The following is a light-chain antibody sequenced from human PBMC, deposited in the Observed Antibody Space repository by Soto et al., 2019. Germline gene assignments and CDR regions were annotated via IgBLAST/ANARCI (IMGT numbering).Light chain of an antibody. CDR3: QVWDIGSGVI. CDR2: YDT. V-gene: IGLV3-21*04. CDR1: NIGSKS. Sequence: SYELTQPPAVSVAPGKTAKITCGGSNIGSKSVHWYQQKPGQAPVLVFYYDTDRPSGVPERLSGSNSGSTAALTISRVEAGDEADYYCQVWDIGSGVIFGGGTKLTVL. J-gene: IGLJ2*01.